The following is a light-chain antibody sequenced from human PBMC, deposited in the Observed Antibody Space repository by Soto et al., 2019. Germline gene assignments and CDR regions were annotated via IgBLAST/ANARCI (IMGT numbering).Light chain of an antibody. CDR2: GAS. CDR3: QQYSNWPRT. CDR1: QSVSSN. J-gene: IGKJ1*01. V-gene: IGKV3-15*01. Sequence: EIVMTQSPATLSMSLGERATLSCRASQSVSSNLAWFQQKPGQAPRLLIYGASTRATGIPSRFSGSGSGTEFTLTISSLQSEDFAVYYCQQYSNWPRTFGQGTKVEIK.